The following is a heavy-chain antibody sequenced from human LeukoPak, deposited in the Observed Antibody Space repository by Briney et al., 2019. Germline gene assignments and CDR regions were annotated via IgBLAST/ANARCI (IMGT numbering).Heavy chain of an antibody. CDR1: GFTFSTYG. J-gene: IGHJ6*02. V-gene: IGHV3-33*01. CDR2: IWYDGSNK. Sequence: GGSLRLSCAASGFTFSTYGMHWVRQAPGKGLEWVAIIWYDGSNKYYADSVKGRFTISRDNSKNTMYLQMNSLRAEDTAVYYCARIGCTGGNCRPYYFYGMDVWGRGTTVAVSS. D-gene: IGHD2-8*02. CDR3: ARIGCTGGNCRPYYFYGMDV.